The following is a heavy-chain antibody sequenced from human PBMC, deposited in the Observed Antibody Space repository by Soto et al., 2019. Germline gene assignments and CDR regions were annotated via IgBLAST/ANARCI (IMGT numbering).Heavy chain of an antibody. CDR3: ARQGGEYNTMSDY. D-gene: IGHD3-10*01. CDR2: IYPGDSDA. V-gene: IGHV5-51*01. Sequence: GESLKISCKGSGYTFSKYWIGWVRQTPGKGLEWMGMIYPGDSDARYSPSFEGQVTFSVDKSINTAYLQWNSLKASDTAMYYCARQGGEYNTMSDYWCQGTLGTVPS. J-gene: IGHJ4*02. CDR1: GYTFSKYW.